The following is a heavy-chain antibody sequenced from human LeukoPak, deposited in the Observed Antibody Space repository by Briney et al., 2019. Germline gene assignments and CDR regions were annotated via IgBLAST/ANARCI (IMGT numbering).Heavy chain of an antibody. V-gene: IGHV1-69*13. D-gene: IGHD3-22*01. Sequence: ASVKVSCNASGGTFSSYAISWVRQAPGQGLEWMGGIIPIFGTANYAQKFQGRVTITADESTSTAYMELSSLRSEDTAVYYCARDLHYYDSKEGNAFDIWGQGTMVTVSS. J-gene: IGHJ3*02. CDR1: GGTFSSYA. CDR2: IIPIFGTA. CDR3: ARDLHYYDSKEGNAFDI.